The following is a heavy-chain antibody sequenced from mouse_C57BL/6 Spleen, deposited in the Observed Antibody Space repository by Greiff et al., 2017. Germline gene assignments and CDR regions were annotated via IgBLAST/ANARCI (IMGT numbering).Heavy chain of an antibody. CDR2: IDPANGNT. Sequence: VQLQQSVAELVRPGASVKLSCTASGFNIKNTYMPWVKQRPEQGLEWIGRIDPANGNTKYAPKFQGKAIITADTSSNTAYLQLSSLTSEDTAIYNCARPHYDYDGGFAYWGQGTLVTVSA. J-gene: IGHJ3*01. CDR1: GFNIKNTY. D-gene: IGHD2-4*01. CDR3: ARPHYDYDGGFAY. V-gene: IGHV14-3*01.